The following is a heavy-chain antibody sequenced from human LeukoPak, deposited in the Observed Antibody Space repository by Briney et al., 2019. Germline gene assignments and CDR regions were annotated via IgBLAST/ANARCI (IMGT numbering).Heavy chain of an antibody. CDR1: GFTFSNYW. CDR2: IKEDGSEK. J-gene: IGHJ4*02. D-gene: IGHD6-13*01. Sequence: GGSLRLSCAASGFTFSNYWMSWVRQAPGKGLEWVANIKEDGSEKYYVDSVKGRFTIFRDNARNSLYLQMYSLRAEDTAVYYCASGRQLGYWGQGTLVTVSS. CDR3: ASGRQLGY. V-gene: IGHV3-7*01.